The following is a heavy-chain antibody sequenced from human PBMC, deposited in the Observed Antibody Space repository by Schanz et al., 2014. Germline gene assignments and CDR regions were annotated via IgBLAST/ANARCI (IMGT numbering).Heavy chain of an antibody. V-gene: IGHV3-30-3*01. CDR2: ISNDGSIK. D-gene: IGHD5-12*01. J-gene: IGHJ4*02. CDR1: GFTFSSYA. Sequence: QEQLVESGGGLVKPGGSLRLSCAASGFTFSSYAMSWVRQAPGKGLEWVALISNDGSIKYYADSVEGRFTISRDNSRNTLYLQMNSLRTEDTAVYYCASPSGYSDYGTYFDFWGQGTLVTVSS. CDR3: ASPSGYSDYGTYFDF.